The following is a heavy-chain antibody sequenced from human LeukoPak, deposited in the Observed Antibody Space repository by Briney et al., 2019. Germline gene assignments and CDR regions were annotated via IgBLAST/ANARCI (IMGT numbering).Heavy chain of an antibody. J-gene: IGHJ4*02. V-gene: IGHV1-69*13. CDR3: ASLIGGSWYDY. D-gene: IGHD6-13*01. CDR2: IIPIFGTA. Sequence: ASVKVSCKASGGTFSSYAISWVRQAPGHGLKWMGGIIPIFGTANYAQKFQGRVTITADESTSTAYMELSSLRSEDTAVYYCASLIGGSWYDYWGQGTLVTVSS. CDR1: GGTFSSYA.